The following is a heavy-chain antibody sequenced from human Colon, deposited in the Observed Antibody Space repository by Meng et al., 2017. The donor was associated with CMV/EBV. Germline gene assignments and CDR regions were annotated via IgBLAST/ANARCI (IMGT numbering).Heavy chain of an antibody. CDR1: GGSMSGFY. CDR3: VRSHGGY. J-gene: IGHJ4*02. CDR2: IYNSGIA. V-gene: IGHV4-59*08. Sequence: TLSLTCTVSGGSMSGFYWAWVRQPPGKGLEWIGNIYNSGIANYNPSLKSRVTISIDTSKNQFSLKLSFVTAADTAVYYCVRSHGGYWGQGTLVTVSS.